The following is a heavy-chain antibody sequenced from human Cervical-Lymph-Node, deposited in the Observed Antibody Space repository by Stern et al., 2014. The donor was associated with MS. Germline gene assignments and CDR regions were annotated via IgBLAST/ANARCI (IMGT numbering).Heavy chain of an antibody. J-gene: IGHJ4*02. V-gene: IGHV3-49*03. D-gene: IGHD3-22*01. CDR2: IRSKAYGGAT. CDR1: GFTFGDYG. CDR3: SRIGSPIYYYDGTGYHYYHDC. Sequence: EVQLVESGGGLVQPGRSLRLSCTTSGFTFGDYGMSWFRQAPGKGLEWVAFIRSKAYGGATDYAASVKGRFPISRDDSKSIANLQMNSLKTEDTAVYYCSRIGSPIYYYDGTGYHYYHDCWGQGTLVTVSS.